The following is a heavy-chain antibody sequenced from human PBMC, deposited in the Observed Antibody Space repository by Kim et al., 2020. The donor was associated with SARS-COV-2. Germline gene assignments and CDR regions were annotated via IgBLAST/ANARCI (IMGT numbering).Heavy chain of an antibody. CDR2: ISASGASK. D-gene: IGHD3-9*01. CDR3: ARGRSESRYDILTGFPDYYMMAV. J-gene: IGHJ6*02. V-gene: IGHV3-23*01. CDR1: GFIIDTYA. Sequence: GGSLRLSCAASGFIIDTYAMSWVRQAPGRGLAWVSVISASGASKYYADSVRGWITISRDKCKSTVYLQMNSLGGEDTAVYYCARGRSESRYDILTGFPDYYMMAVWGEGTSVTVS.